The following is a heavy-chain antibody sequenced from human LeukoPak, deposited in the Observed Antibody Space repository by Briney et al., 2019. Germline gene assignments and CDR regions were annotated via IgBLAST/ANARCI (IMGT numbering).Heavy chain of an antibody. CDR1: GGTFSSYA. J-gene: IGHJ6*03. D-gene: IGHD6-19*01. Sequence: SVKVSCKASGGTFSSYAISWVRQAPGQGLEWMGGIIPIFGTANYAQKFQGRVTITADESTSTAYMELSSLRSEDTAVYYCARDLRYSSGWSASGMDVWGKGTTVTISS. CDR2: IIPIFGTA. CDR3: ARDLRYSSGWSASGMDV. V-gene: IGHV1-69*13.